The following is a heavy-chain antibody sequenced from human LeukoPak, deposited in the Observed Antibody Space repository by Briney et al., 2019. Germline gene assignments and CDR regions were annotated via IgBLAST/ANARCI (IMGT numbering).Heavy chain of an antibody. D-gene: IGHD1-1*01. Sequence: PGRSLRLSCTASGFTFNNDGMHWVRQAPGEGLECVAVVSFDGGNAYYTDSVKGRFTVSRDNSKNTLYLQMSNLRAEDTAVYYCARGGPRLVRYPFDSWGQGTLVTVSS. CDR1: GFTFNNDG. CDR3: ARGGPRLVRYPFDS. J-gene: IGHJ4*02. V-gene: IGHV3-30*03. CDR2: VSFDGGNA.